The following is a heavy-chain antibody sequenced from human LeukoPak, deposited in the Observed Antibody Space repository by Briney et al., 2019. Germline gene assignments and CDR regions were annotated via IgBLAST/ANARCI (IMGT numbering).Heavy chain of an antibody. CDR1: GASISSTTYY. Sequence: SETLSLTCTVSGASISSTTYYWGWIRQPPRKGLEWSASIYYSGSTYYNPSLKSRVTISVDTSKNQFSLKLSSVTAADTAVYYCARHKYSSGWPPEGAFDIWGQGTMVTVSS. CDR2: IYYSGST. J-gene: IGHJ3*02. D-gene: IGHD6-19*01. V-gene: IGHV4-39*01. CDR3: ARHKYSSGWPPEGAFDI.